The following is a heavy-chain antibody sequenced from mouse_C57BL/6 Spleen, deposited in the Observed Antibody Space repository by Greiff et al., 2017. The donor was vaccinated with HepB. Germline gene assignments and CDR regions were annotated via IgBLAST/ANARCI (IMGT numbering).Heavy chain of an antibody. CDR3: ARRDYYGSSYGAMDY. CDR1: GYSFTGYF. D-gene: IGHD1-1*01. CDR2: INPYNGDT. V-gene: IGHV1-20*01. Sequence: VHVKQSGPELVKPGDSVKISCKASGYSFTGYFMNWVMQSHGKSLEWIGRINPYNGDTFYNQKFKGKATLTVDKSSSTAHMELRSLTSEDSAVYYCARRDYYGSSYGAMDYWGQGTSVTVSS. J-gene: IGHJ4*01.